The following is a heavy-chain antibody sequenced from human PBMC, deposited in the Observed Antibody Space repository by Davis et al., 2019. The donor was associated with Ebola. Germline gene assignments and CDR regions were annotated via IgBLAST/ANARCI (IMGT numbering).Heavy chain of an antibody. CDR2: SEHRTGNT. CDR1: RYILTGYD. CDR3: ARDGGGWWQQQLTDY. Sequence: ASVPVPCKASRYILTGYDINRVRQPPGQRLGWKGWSEHRTGNTKDSQKFQGRVTFTRDTSASTAYMELSSLRAEDTAVYYCARDGGGWWQQQLTDYWGQGTLVTVSS. V-gene: IGHV1-3*01. D-gene: IGHD6-13*01. J-gene: IGHJ4*02.